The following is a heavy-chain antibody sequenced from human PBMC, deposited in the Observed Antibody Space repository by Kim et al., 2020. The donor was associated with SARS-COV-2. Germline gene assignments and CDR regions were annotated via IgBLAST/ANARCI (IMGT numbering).Heavy chain of an antibody. Sequence: GGSLRLSCAASGFTFSSYAMHWVRQAPGKGLEWVAVISYDGSNKYYADSVKGRFTISRDNSKNTLYLQMNSLRAEDTAVYYCARGYCSSTSCYRLSDYWG. CDR1: GFTFSSYA. D-gene: IGHD2-2*01. J-gene: IGHJ4*01. CDR3: ARGYCSSTSCYRLSDY. V-gene: IGHV3-30*04. CDR2: ISYDGSNK.